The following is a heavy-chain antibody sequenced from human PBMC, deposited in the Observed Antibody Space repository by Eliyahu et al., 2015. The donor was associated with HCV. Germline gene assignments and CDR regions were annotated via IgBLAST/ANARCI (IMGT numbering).Heavy chain of an antibody. CDR1: GASLSSRSHF. J-gene: IGHJ4*02. Sequence: QVQLQESGPGLVKPSQTLSLTCTVSGASLSSRSHFWSWIRQLPGKGLEWVGYMYLGGTPYFNPSLKTRASMSRDMSKSQFSLSLTSVTVADTAVYYCARSARDPYFRELLLPFDDWGQGIPVTVSS. CDR2: MYLGGTP. CDR3: ARSARDPYFRELLLPFDD. D-gene: IGHD3-10*01. V-gene: IGHV4-31*03.